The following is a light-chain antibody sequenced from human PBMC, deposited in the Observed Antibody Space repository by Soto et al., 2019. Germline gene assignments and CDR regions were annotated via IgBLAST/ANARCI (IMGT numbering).Light chain of an antibody. CDR3: SSYSSSNTRYV. Sequence: QSVLTQPASVSGSLGQSITISCTGTSSDVGGYTYVSWYQQHPDKAPKVLIYDVTNRPSGVSNRFSGSKSGNTAYLTISGLRAEDEADYYCSSYSSSNTRYVFGSGTKVTDL. V-gene: IGLV2-14*03. CDR2: DVT. CDR1: SSDVGGYTY. J-gene: IGLJ1*01.